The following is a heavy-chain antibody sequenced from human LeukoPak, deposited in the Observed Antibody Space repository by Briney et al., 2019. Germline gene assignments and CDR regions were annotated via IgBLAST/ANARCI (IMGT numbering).Heavy chain of an antibody. J-gene: IGHJ3*02. CDR2: VSSSSDYI. CDR1: GFTFTTYS. CDR3: ARDIVGATGDAFDI. D-gene: IGHD1-26*01. Sequence: GGSLRLSCAASGFTFTTYSMNWVRQAPGKEPEWVSAVSSSSDYIYYADSVRGRFTISRDNAKNSLYLQMNSLRAEDTALYYCARDIVGATGDAFDIWGQGTMVTVSS. V-gene: IGHV3-21*01.